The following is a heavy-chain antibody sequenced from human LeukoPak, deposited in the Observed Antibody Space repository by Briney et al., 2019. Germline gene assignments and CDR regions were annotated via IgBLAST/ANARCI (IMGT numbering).Heavy chain of an antibody. CDR1: GFTFSTYW. J-gene: IGHJ4*02. CDR2: ISSDGSST. CDR3: ASREY. V-gene: IGHV3-74*01. Sequence: PGGSLRLSCAASGFTFSTYWMHWVRQAPGKGLVWVSRISSDGSSTGCADSVKGRFTISRDNAKNTLYLQMKSLRAEDTAVYYCASREYWGQGTLVTVSS. D-gene: IGHD1-26*01.